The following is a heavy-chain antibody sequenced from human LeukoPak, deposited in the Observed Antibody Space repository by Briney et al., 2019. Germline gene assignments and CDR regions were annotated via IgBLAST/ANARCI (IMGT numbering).Heavy chain of an antibody. CDR2: IYYSGST. V-gene: IGHV4-31*11. CDR1: GGSSSGYY. D-gene: IGHD4-17*01. CDR3: ASRDYGDYLAFDI. J-gene: IGHJ3*02. Sequence: SETLSLTCAVYGGSSSGYYWSWIRQHPGKGLEWIGYIYYSGSTYYNPSLKSRVTISVDTSKNQFSLKLSSVTAADTAVYYCASRDYGDYLAFDIWGQGTMVTVSS.